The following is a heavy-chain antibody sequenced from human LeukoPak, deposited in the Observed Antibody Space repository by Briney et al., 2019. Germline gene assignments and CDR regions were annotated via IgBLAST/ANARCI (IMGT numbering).Heavy chain of an antibody. V-gene: IGHV1-46*01. CDR2: INPTGDYT. CDR1: GDTFTRNW. D-gene: IGHD1-1*01. Sequence: ASVKVSCKTSGDTFTRNWMHWIRQVPGQGLEWMGVINPTGDYTMYAQKFQGRVIVTRDMSSNTDYMELGSLRSDDTAVYYCARDHSIDDKSWWLDPWGQGTLVTVSS. CDR3: ARDHSIDDKSWWLDP. J-gene: IGHJ5*02.